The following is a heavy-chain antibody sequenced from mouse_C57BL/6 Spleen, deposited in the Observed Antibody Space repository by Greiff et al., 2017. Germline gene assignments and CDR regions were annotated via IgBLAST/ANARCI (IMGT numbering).Heavy chain of an antibody. CDR1: GYTFPSYW. CDR2: IYPSDSET. V-gene: IGHV1-61*01. J-gene: IGHJ2*01. CDR3: ARRNELIDD. Sequence: VQLQQPGAELVRPGSSVKLSCKASGYTFPSYWMAWVKQRPGQGLEWIGNIYPSDSETHYNQKFKDKATLTVDKSSSTAYMQLSSLTSEDSAVYYSARRNELIDDWGQGTTLTVSS.